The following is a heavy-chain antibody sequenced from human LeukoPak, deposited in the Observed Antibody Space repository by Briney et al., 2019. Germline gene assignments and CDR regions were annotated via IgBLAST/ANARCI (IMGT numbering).Heavy chain of an antibody. CDR1: GGTFSSYA. V-gene: IGHV1-69*06. D-gene: IGHD3-16*02. CDR3: ARGYYDYVWGSYRYYGWFDP. J-gene: IGHJ5*02. CDR2: IIPIFGTA. Sequence: SVKVSCKASGGTFSSYAISWVRQAPGQGLEWMGGIIPIFGTANYAQKFQGRVTITADKSTSTAYMELSSLRSEDTAVYYCARGYYDYVWGSYRYYGWFDPWGQGTLVTVSS.